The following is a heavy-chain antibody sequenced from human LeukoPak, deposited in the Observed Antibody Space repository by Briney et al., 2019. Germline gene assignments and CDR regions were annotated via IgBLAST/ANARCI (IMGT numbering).Heavy chain of an antibody. D-gene: IGHD1-26*01. CDR3: ARAGWELEYYFDY. J-gene: IGHJ4*02. CDR2: IKQDGSEK. V-gene: IGHV3-7*01. Sequence: QPGGSLRLSCAASGFTFSSYWMSWVRQAPGKGLEWVANIKQDGSEKYYVDSVKGRFTISRDNAKNSLYLQMNSLRAEDTAVYYCARAGWELEYYFDYWGQGTLVTVSS. CDR1: GFTFSSYW.